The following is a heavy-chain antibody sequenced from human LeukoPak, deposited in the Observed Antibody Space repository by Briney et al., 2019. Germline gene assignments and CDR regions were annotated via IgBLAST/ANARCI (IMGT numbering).Heavy chain of an antibody. V-gene: IGHV4-34*01. D-gene: IGHD6-13*01. Sequence: PSETLSLTCAVYGGSFSGYYWSWIRQPPGKGLEWIGEINHSGSTNYNPSLKSRVTISVDTSKNQFSLKLSSVTAADTAVYYCARRGTSWPHWYFALWGRGTLVTVSS. CDR2: INHSGST. CDR3: ARRGTSWPHWYFAL. CDR1: GGSFSGYY. J-gene: IGHJ2*01.